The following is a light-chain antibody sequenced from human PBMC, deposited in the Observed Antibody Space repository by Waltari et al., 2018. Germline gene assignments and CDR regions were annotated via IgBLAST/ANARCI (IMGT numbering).Light chain of an antibody. Sequence: DIQXXQSPSSLSXSVGDRVTITCQASQDISNYLNWYQQKPGKAPKLLIYDASNLETGVPSXFSGSXSGTDFTFTXNSLQPEXIXTYYCQQYDNLSTXXXGTKLEIE. CDR2: DAS. V-gene: IGKV1-33*01. CDR1: QDISNY. CDR3: QQYDNLST. J-gene: IGKJ2*01.